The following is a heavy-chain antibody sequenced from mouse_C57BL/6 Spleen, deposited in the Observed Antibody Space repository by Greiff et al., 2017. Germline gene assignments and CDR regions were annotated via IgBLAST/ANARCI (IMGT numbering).Heavy chain of an antibody. CDR3: AREHPPSYYYAMDY. CDR1: GYTFTSYW. Sequence: QVQLQQPGAELVKPGASVKMSCKASGYTFTSYWLTWWKQRPGQGLEWIGDIYPGSGSTNYNEKFKSKATLTVDTSSSTAYMQLSSLTSEDSAVYYCAREHPPSYYYAMDYWGQGTSVTVSS. J-gene: IGHJ4*01. CDR2: IYPGSGST. V-gene: IGHV1-55*01.